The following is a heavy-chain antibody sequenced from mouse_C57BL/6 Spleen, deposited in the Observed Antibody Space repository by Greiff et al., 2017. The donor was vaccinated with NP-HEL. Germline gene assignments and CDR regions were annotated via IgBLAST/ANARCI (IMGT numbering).Heavy chain of an antibody. CDR1: GYTFTDYE. J-gene: IGHJ1*03. CDR2: IDPETGGT. CDR3: TRPLLYYGSSRWYFDV. Sequence: QVQLQQSGAELVRPGASVTLSCKASGYTFTDYEMHWVKQTPVHGLEWIGAIDPETGGTAYNQKFKGKAILTADKSSSTAYMELRSLTSEDSAVYYCTRPLLYYGSSRWYFDVWGTGTTVTVSS. D-gene: IGHD1-1*01. V-gene: IGHV1-15*01.